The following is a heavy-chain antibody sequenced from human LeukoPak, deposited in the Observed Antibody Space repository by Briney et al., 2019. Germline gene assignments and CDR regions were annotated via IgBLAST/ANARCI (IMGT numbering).Heavy chain of an antibody. CDR3: ARSEQQLVPNWFDP. CDR1: GGSISSSSYY. D-gene: IGHD6-13*01. V-gene: IGHV4-39*07. CDR2: IYYSGST. J-gene: IGHJ5*02. Sequence: PSETPSLTCTVSGGSISSSSYYWGWIRQPPGTGLEWPGSIYYSGSTYYNPSLKSRVTISVDTSKNQFSLKLSSVTAADTAVYYCARSEQQLVPNWFDPWGQGTLVTVSS.